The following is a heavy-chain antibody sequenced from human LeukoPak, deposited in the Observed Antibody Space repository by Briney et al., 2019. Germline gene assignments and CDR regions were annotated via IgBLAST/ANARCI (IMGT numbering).Heavy chain of an antibody. V-gene: IGHV1-18*01. Sequence: ASVKVSCKASGYTFTNYGISWVRQAPGQGLEWMAWISAYNGNTDYAQKFQGRVTVTADTSTSIAYMELRSLRSDDPAVYYCARSGCSAGSCYSQTVKFDSWGQGTLVTVSS. D-gene: IGHD2-15*01. CDR3: ARSGCSAGSCYSQTVKFDS. J-gene: IGHJ4*02. CDR1: GYTFTNYG. CDR2: ISAYNGNT.